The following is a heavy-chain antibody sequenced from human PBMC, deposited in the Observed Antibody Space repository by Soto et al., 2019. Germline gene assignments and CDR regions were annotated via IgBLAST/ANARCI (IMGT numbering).Heavy chain of an antibody. V-gene: IGHV4-61*01. CDR1: GGSVSSGSYY. CDR3: ARGPGMDV. J-gene: IGHJ6*02. Sequence: SETLSLTCTVSGGSVSSGSYYWSWIRQPPGKGLEWIGYIYYSGSTNYNPSLKSRVTISVDTSKNQFSLKLSSVTAADTAVYYCARGPGMDVWGQGTTVTVSS. CDR2: IYYSGST.